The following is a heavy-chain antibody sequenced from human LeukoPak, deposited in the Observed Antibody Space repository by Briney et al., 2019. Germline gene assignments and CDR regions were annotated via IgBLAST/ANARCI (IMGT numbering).Heavy chain of an antibody. CDR2: INHSGST. CDR3: AGVRAVARAALDY. J-gene: IGHJ4*02. Sequence: SETLSLTCAVYGGSFSGYYWSWIRQPPGKGLEWIGEINHSGSTNYNPSLKSRVTISVDTSKNQFSLKLSSVTAADTAVYYCAGVRAVARAALDYWGQGTLVTVSS. CDR1: GGSFSGYY. V-gene: IGHV4-34*01. D-gene: IGHD6-19*01.